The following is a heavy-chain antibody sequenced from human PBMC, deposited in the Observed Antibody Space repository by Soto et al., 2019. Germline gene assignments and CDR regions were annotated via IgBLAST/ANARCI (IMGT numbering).Heavy chain of an antibody. Sequence: QVPLVQSGAEVKKPGASVKVSCKASGYTFTSYGISWVRQAPGQGLEWMGWISAYNGNTNYAQKLQGRVTMTTDTSTSTAYMELRSLRSDDTAVYYCARAYCSGGSCYVADPWGQGTLVTVSS. J-gene: IGHJ5*02. V-gene: IGHV1-18*01. CDR1: GYTFTSYG. CDR2: ISAYNGNT. D-gene: IGHD2-15*01. CDR3: ARAYCSGGSCYVADP.